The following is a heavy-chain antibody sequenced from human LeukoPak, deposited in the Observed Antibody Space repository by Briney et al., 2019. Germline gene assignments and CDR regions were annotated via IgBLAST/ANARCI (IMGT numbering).Heavy chain of an antibody. CDR3: ARERYYDSSGYPRPFDY. CDR2: IKQDGSEK. J-gene: IGHJ4*02. D-gene: IGHD3-22*01. V-gene: IGHV3-7*01. CDR1: GFTFSSYW. Sequence: AGGSLRLSCAASGFTFSSYWMSWVRQAPGKGLEWVANIKQDGSEKYYVDSVKGRFTISRDNAKNSLYLQMNSLRAEDTAVYYCARERYYDSSGYPRPFDYWGQGTLVTVSS.